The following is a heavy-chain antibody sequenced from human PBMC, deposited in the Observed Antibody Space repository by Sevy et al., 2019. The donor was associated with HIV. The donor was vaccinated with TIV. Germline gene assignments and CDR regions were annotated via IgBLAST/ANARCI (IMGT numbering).Heavy chain of an antibody. V-gene: IGHV3-21*01. CDR1: GFTVSSNY. J-gene: IGHJ4*02. Sequence: GGSLRLSCAASGFTVSSNYMSWVRQAPGKGLEWVSSISSSSSYIYYADSVKGRFTISRDNAKNSLYLQMNSLRAEDTAVYYCARDGYGDYGGDYWGQGTLVTVSS. D-gene: IGHD4-17*01. CDR2: ISSSSSYI. CDR3: ARDGYGDYGGDY.